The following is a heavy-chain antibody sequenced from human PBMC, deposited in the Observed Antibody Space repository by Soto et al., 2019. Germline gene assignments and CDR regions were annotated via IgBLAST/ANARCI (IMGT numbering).Heavy chain of an antibody. V-gene: IGHV1-24*01. D-gene: IGHD3-9*01. CDR1: GYILTELS. CDR3: ATASITFLRCFGLLCHSFDF. Sequence: ASVKVSCKVSGYILTELSMHWLLQPPGKGLEWMGGFDPEDGETIYAQKFQGRVTMTEDTSTDTAYMELSSLRSEDTAVYYCATASITFLRCFGLLCHSFDFRGQGTLVTVSS. J-gene: IGHJ4*02. CDR2: FDPEDGET.